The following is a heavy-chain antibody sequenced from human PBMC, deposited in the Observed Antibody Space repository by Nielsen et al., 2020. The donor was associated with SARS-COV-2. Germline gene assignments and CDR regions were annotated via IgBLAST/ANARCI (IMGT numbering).Heavy chain of an antibody. J-gene: IGHJ4*02. Sequence: GESLKISCAASGFTFSSYAMSWVRQAPGKGLEWVSAISGSGGSAYYADSVKGRFTISRDNSKNTLYLQMNSLRAEDTAVYYCAKDRTEGPWLPDYWGQGTLVTVSS. CDR3: AKDRTEGPWLPDY. CDR1: GFTFSSYA. V-gene: IGHV3-23*01. CDR2: ISGSGGSA. D-gene: IGHD6-19*01.